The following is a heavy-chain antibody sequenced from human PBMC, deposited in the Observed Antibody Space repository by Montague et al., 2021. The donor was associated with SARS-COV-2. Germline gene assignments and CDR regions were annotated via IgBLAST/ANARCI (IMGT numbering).Heavy chain of an antibody. J-gene: IGHJ4*02. CDR1: GGSFSGYY. Sequence: SETLSLTCAVYGGSFSGYYWSWIRQPPGKGLEWIGDINHSGSTNYNPSLKSRVSISVDTSKNQFSLKLSSVTAADTAVCYCARAIVDVTMMVVVMTGVEHYFDSWGQGTLVTVSS. V-gene: IGHV4-34*01. D-gene: IGHD3-22*01. CDR3: ARAIVDVTMMVVVMTGVEHYFDS. CDR2: INHSGST.